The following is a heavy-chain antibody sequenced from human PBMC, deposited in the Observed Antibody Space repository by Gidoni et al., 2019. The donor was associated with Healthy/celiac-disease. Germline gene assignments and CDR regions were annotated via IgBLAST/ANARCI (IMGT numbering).Heavy chain of an antibody. CDR2: IYHSGST. J-gene: IGHJ4*02. CDR1: CGPISSSNW. D-gene: IGHD4-17*01. V-gene: IGHV4-4*02. CDR3: ARGRDGDYRY. Sequence: QLQLQESVPGLVKPSVPLSLTCAVSCGPISSSNWWSWVRQRAGKGLEWIGEIYHSGSTNYNPSLKSRVTISVDKSKNQFALKRSSVTAADTAVYYCARGRDGDYRYWGQGTLVTVSS.